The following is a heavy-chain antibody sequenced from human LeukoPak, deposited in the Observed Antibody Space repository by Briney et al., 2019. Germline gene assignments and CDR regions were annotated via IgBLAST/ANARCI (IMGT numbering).Heavy chain of an antibody. CDR1: GGSFSGYY. CDR3: ARRVGRWFGERAYYYNYMDV. Sequence: SETLSLTCAVYGGSFSGYYRSWIRQPPGKGLEWIGEINHSRSTKYNPSLKSRVTISVDTSKNQFSLRLSSVTAADTAVYYCARRVGRWFGERAYYYNYMDVWDKGTTVTISS. D-gene: IGHD3-10*01. J-gene: IGHJ6*03. V-gene: IGHV4-34*01. CDR2: INHSRST.